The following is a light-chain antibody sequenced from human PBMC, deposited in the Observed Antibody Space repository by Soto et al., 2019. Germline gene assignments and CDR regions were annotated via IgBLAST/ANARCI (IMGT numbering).Light chain of an antibody. V-gene: IGLV2-14*01. CDR1: SSDIGAYNY. J-gene: IGLJ1*01. CDR2: EVI. Sequence: QSALTQPASVSESPGQSITASCTGTSSDIGAYNYVAWYQQHPGKAPKLLIYEVINRPSGVSNRFSGSKSGYTASLTISGLQAEDEADYYCSSYASNKTLLFGPGTKVTVL. CDR3: SSYASNKTLL.